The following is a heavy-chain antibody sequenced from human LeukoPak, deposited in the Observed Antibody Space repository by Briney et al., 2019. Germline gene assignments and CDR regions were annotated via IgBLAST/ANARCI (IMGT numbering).Heavy chain of an antibody. CDR3: ARGRPNYYFDC. CDR2: VTGSGGST. J-gene: IGHJ4*02. D-gene: IGHD4/OR15-4a*01. CDR1: GFTFSSYA. V-gene: IGHV3-23*01. Sequence: GGSLRLSCAASGFTFSSYAMSWVRQASGKGLEWVSTVTGSGGSTYYAASVKGRFTISRDNSRNTLYLQMNSLRAEDTAVYYCARGRPNYYFDCWGQGTLVTVSS.